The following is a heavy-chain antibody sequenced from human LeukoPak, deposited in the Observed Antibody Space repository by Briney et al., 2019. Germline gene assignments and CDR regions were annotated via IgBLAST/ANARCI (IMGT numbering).Heavy chain of an antibody. CDR3: ASSIVGATSYYYGMDV. D-gene: IGHD1-26*01. CDR2: ISAYNGNT. CDR1: GGTFSSYA. V-gene: IGHV1-18*01. Sequence: ASVKVSCKASGGTFSSYAISWVRQAPGQGLEWMGWISAYNGNTNYAQNLQGRVTMTTDTSTSTAHMELRSLRSEDTAVYYCASSIVGATSYYYGMDVWGQGTTVTVSS. J-gene: IGHJ6*02.